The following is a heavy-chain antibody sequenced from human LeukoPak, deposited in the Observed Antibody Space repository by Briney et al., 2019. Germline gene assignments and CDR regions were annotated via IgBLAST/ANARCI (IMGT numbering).Heavy chain of an antibody. D-gene: IGHD3-3*01. CDR2: ISGGDGRT. CDR3: AKVLSETDHYWYGMDV. CDR1: GFTFTTYA. V-gene: IGHV3-23*01. Sequence: PGGSLRLSCAASGFTFTTYAMIWVRQAPGKGLEWVSSISGGDGRTYYADSAKGRFTISRDNSKNMVYLQMNSLRAEDTALYYCAKVLSETDHYWYGMDVWGQGTTVSVSS. J-gene: IGHJ6*02.